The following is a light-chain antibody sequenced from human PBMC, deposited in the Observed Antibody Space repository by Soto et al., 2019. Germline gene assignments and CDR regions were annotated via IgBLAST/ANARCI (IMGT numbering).Light chain of an antibody. CDR2: EVT. J-gene: IGLJ2*01. CDR1: SSDVAAYNF. Sequence: QSALTQPASVSGSPGQSITISCTGTSSDVAAYNFVSWYQQHPGEVPKLMIYEVTKRPSGISDRFSGSKSGNTASLTISGLQAEDEADYYCSAYTHSNTVIFGGGTQLTVL. V-gene: IGLV2-14*03. CDR3: SAYTHSNTVI.